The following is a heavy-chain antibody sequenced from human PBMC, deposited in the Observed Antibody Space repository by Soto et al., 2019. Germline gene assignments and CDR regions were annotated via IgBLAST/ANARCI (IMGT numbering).Heavy chain of an antibody. Sequence: EVHLLESGGGLVHPGESLRLSCGASGFTFSSCVMIWVRQAPGKGLEWVSCITDSGTGTYYAYSVKGGFIISRDNSKNTMYLQINNLSAEDTGVYYCAKGLINGRWYSEDWGQGTLVTVSS. CDR2: ITDSGTGT. J-gene: IGHJ4*02. D-gene: IGHD2-8*01. V-gene: IGHV3-23*01. CDR1: GFTFSSCV. CDR3: AKGLINGRWYSED.